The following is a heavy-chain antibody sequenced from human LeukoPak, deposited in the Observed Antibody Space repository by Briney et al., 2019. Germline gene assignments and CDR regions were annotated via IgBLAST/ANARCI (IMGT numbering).Heavy chain of an antibody. Sequence: GESLKISCKGSGYSFTSYWIGWVRQMPGKGLEWMGIIYPGDSDTRYSPSFQGQVTISADKSTSTAYQQWSSLKASDTAMYYCARQSIYGGWRGFPFDYWGQGTLVTVSS. D-gene: IGHD6-19*01. CDR2: IYPGDSDT. J-gene: IGHJ4*02. CDR3: ARQSIYGGWRGFPFDY. V-gene: IGHV5-51*01. CDR1: GYSFTSYW.